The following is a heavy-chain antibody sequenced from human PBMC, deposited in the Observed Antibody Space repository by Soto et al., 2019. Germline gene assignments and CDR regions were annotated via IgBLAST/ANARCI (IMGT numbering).Heavy chain of an antibody. V-gene: IGHV4-30-4*01. Sequence: SETLSLTCTVSGGSISSGDYYWSWIRQPPGKGLEWIGYIYYSGSTYYNPSLKSRVTISVDTSKNQFSLKLSSVTAADTAVYYCARGVYDSSGYYLLDYWGQGTLVTVSS. J-gene: IGHJ4*02. D-gene: IGHD3-22*01. CDR1: GGSISSGDYY. CDR3: ARGVYDSSGYYLLDY. CDR2: IYYSGST.